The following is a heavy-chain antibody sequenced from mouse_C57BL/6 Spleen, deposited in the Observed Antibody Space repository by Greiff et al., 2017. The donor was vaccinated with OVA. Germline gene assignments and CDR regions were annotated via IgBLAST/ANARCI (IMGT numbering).Heavy chain of an antibody. CDR2: IDPSDSYT. CDR3: ARSGLGRGAFAY. V-gene: IGHV1-50*01. Sequence: QVQLQQPGAELVKPGASVKLSCKASGYTFTSYWMQWVKQRPGQGLEWIGEIDPSDSYTNYNQKFKGKATLTVDTSSSTAYMQLSSLTSEDSAVYYCARSGLGRGAFAYWGQGTLVTVSA. J-gene: IGHJ3*01. CDR1: GYTFTSYW. D-gene: IGHD4-1*01.